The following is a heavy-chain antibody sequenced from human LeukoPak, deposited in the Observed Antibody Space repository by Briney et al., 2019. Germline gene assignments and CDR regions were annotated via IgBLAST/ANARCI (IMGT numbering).Heavy chain of an antibody. CDR3: ARDRDYGSGSKDY. CDR2: ISYDGSNK. V-gene: IGHV3-30*04. D-gene: IGHD3-10*01. Sequence: PGRSLRLSCAASGFTFSSYAMHWVRQAPGKGLEWVAVISYDGSNKYYADSVKARFTISRDNSKNTLYLQMNSLRAEDTAVYYCARDRDYGSGSKDYWGQGTLVTVSS. CDR1: GFTFSSYA. J-gene: IGHJ4*02.